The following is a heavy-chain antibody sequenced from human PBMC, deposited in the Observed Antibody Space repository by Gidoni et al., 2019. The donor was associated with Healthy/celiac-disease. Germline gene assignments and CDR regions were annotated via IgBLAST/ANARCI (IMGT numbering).Heavy chain of an antibody. V-gene: IGHV3-7*01. D-gene: IGHD3-22*01. CDR2: IKQDGSEK. Sequence: EVQLVESGGGLVQQWGSLRLSWAAYGFTFSSDWMRGGRQAPGKGLEWVANIKQDGSEKYYVDSVKGRFTISRDKAKNSLYLQMNSLRAEDTAVYYCARGFHYYYDSSGYYSKDDAFDIWGQGTMVTVSS. CDR1: GFTFSSDW. CDR3: ARGFHYYYDSSGYYSKDDAFDI. J-gene: IGHJ3*02.